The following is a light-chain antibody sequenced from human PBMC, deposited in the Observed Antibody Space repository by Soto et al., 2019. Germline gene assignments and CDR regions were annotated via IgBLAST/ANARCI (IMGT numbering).Light chain of an antibody. CDR3: CSYAGSTTWM. Sequence: QSVLTQPASVSGSPGQSITISCTGTSSDIGSDKLVSWYQQHPGRAPKIIIYEAFKRPSGVSNRFSGSRSGNTASLTISGLRGEDEADYYCCSYAGSTTWMFGGGTKLTVL. J-gene: IGLJ3*02. V-gene: IGLV2-23*01. CDR1: SSDIGSDKL. CDR2: EAF.